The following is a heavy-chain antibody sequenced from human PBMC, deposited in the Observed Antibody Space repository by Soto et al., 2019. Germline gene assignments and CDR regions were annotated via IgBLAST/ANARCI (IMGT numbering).Heavy chain of an antibody. Sequence: SVKVSCKASGGTFSSYAISWVRQAPGQGLEWMGGIIPIFGTANYAQKFQGRVTITADKSTSTAYMELSSLRSEDTAVYYCARSKTPLMTTVTTGFDPWGQGTLVTVSS. D-gene: IGHD4-4*01. CDR2: IIPIFGTA. CDR3: ARSKTPLMTTVTTGFDP. CDR1: GGTFSSYA. V-gene: IGHV1-69*06. J-gene: IGHJ5*02.